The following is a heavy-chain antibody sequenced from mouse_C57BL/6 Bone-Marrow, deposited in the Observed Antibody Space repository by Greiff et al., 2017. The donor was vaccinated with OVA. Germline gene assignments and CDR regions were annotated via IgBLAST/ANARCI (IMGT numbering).Heavy chain of an antibody. V-gene: IGHV1-15*01. D-gene: IGHD1-1*01. CDR3: TRRYYGSSWFAY. J-gene: IGHJ3*01. CDR2: IDPETGGT. Sequence: QVQLKESGAELVRPGASVTLSCKASGYTFTDYEMHWVKQTPVHGLEWIGAIDPETGGTAYHQKFKGKAILTAAKSSSPAYMELRSLTSEDSAVYYCTRRYYGSSWFAYWGQGTLVTVSA. CDR1: GYTFTDYE.